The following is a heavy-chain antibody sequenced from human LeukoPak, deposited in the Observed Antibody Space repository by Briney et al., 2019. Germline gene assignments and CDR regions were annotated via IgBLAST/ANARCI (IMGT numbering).Heavy chain of an antibody. CDR2: ISAYNGNT. D-gene: IGHD6-13*01. CDR1: GYTFTSYG. Sequence: ASVKVSCKASGYTFTSYGISWVRQAPGQGLEWMGWISAYNGNTNYAQKLQGRVTMTTDTSTSTAYMELRSLRSDDTAVYYCARGNTDLSLAGSGSMDVWGQGTTVIVSS. CDR3: ARGNTDLSLAGSGSMDV. V-gene: IGHV1-18*01. J-gene: IGHJ6*02.